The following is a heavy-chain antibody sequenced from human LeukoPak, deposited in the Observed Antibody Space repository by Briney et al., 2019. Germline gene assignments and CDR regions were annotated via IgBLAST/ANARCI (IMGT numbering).Heavy chain of an antibody. CDR1: GFAFSSYA. CDR2: IDGGGGRT. CDR3: AKDFYDSSGSRYDY. Sequence: GGSLRLSCTASGFAFSSYAMSWVRQTPGVGLEWVSAIDGGGGRTWHADSVRGRFTISRDNSKNTLFMQMNSLRAEDTAVYYCAKDFYDSSGSRYDYWGQGTLVTVSS. J-gene: IGHJ4*02. D-gene: IGHD3-22*01. V-gene: IGHV3-23*01.